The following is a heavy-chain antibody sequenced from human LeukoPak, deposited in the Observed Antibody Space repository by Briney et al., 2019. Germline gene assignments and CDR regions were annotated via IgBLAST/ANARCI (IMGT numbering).Heavy chain of an antibody. CDR3: ARGPTFAVASSSWRVGNY. CDR2: MNPNSGNT. D-gene: IGHD6-13*01. Sequence: GASVKVSCKASGYTFTSYDINWVRQATGQGLEWMGWMNPNSGNTGYAQKFQGRVTITRNTSISTAYMELSSLRSEATAVYYCARGPTFAVASSSWRVGNYWGQGTLVTVSP. V-gene: IGHV1-8*03. J-gene: IGHJ4*02. CDR1: GYTFTSYD.